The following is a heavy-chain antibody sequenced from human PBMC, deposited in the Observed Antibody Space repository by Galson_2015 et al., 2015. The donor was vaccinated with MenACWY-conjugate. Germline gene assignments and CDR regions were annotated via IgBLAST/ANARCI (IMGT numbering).Heavy chain of an antibody. CDR3: ARQRSGGSSEFDY. Sequence: LRLSCAASGFTLGSNTMNWVRQAPGKGMVWVSRINIDGITTAYADSVKGRFTISRDNAENTLYLQMNSLRAEDTAVYYCARQRSGGSSEFDYWGQGTLVTVSS. V-gene: IGHV3-74*01. J-gene: IGHJ4*02. CDR1: GFTLGSNT. D-gene: IGHD6-6*01. CDR2: INIDGITT.